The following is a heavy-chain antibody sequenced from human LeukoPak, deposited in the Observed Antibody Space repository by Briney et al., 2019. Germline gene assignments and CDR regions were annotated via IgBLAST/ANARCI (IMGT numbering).Heavy chain of an antibody. Sequence: GGSLRLSCEASGFSVRTNYMSWVRQAPGKGLDWVSAISGRGGNTYYADSVKGRFTISRDNSKNTLYLQMNSLRDEDTAVYYCAKKSPYGGADKWGQGTLVTVSS. V-gene: IGHV3-23*01. CDR3: AKKSPYGGADK. J-gene: IGHJ4*02. CDR1: GFSVRTNY. CDR2: ISGRGGNT. D-gene: IGHD4-23*01.